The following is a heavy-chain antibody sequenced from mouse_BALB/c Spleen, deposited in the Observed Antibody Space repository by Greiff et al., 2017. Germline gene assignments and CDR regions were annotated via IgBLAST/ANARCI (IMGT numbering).Heavy chain of an antibody. D-gene: IGHD2-1*01. Sequence: QVQLQQPGAELVKPGASVKLSCKASGYTFTSYYMYWVKQRPGQGLEWIGGINPSNGGTNFNEKFKSKATLTVDKSSSTAYMQLSSLTSEDSAVYYCTRSGYDNCIDYWGQGTTLTVSS. CDR1: GYTFTSYY. V-gene: IGHV1S81*02. J-gene: IGHJ2*01. CDR2: INPSNGGT. CDR3: TRSGYDNCIDY.